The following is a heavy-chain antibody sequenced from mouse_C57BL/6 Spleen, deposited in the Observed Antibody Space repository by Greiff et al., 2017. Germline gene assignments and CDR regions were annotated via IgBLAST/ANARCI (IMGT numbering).Heavy chain of an antibody. CDR2: INPSNGGT. D-gene: IGHD2-3*01. Sequence: QVQLQQPGTELVKPGASVKLSCKASGYTFTSYWMHWVKQRPGQGLEWIGNINPSNGGTNYNEKFKSKATLTVDKYSSTAYMQLSSLTSEDSAVYYCARARGIYDGYSDSAMDYWGQGASVTVSS. CDR3: ARARGIYDGYSDSAMDY. V-gene: IGHV1-53*01. CDR1: GYTFTSYW. J-gene: IGHJ4*01.